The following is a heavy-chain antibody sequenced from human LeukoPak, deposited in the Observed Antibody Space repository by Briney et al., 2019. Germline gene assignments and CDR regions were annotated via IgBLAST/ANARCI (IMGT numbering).Heavy chain of an antibody. Sequence: SETLSLTCAVYGGSFSGYYWSWIRQPPGKGLEWIGEINHSGSTNYNPSLKSRVTISVDTSKNQFSLKLSSVTAADAAVYYCARGLIWFGELSLDYWGQGTLVTVSS. J-gene: IGHJ4*02. CDR2: INHSGST. V-gene: IGHV4-34*01. CDR3: ARGLIWFGELSLDY. CDR1: GGSFSGYY. D-gene: IGHD3-10*01.